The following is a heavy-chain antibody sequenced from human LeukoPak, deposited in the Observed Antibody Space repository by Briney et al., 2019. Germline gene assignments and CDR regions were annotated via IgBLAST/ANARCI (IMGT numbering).Heavy chain of an antibody. CDR3: ATVARGSSSFLLNNDY. CDR1: GYSFTSYW. Sequence: GESLKISCKGSGYSFTSYWIGWVRQMPGKGLEWMGIIYPGDSDTRYSPSFQGQVTISADKSISTAYLQWSSLKASDTAMYYCATVARGSSSFLLNNDYWGQGTLVTVSS. D-gene: IGHD6-6*01. V-gene: IGHV5-51*01. J-gene: IGHJ4*02. CDR2: IYPGDSDT.